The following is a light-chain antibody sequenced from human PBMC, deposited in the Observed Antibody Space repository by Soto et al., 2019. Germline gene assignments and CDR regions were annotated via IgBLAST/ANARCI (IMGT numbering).Light chain of an antibody. CDR3: QAWDNSVI. J-gene: IGLJ2*01. V-gene: IGLV3-1*01. CDR2: DDN. Sequence: SYDLTQPPSVSVSPGQTTTMTCSGDKLGAKYVCWYQQKPGQSPVLVIYDDNKRPSGIPERFSGSNSGNTATLTISGTQALDEADYFCQAWDNSVIFGGGTKLTVL. CDR1: KLGAKY.